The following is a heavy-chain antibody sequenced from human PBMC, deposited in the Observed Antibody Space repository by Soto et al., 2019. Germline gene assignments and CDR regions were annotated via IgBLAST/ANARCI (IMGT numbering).Heavy chain of an antibody. CDR2: INTSDDNK. J-gene: IGHJ4*02. CDR3: ARDPGAASFDF. D-gene: IGHD2-15*01. V-gene: IGHV1-18*01. Sequence: ASVKGLCKASGYTFTNYGISWVRQAPGEGLEWVGWINTSDDNKLYAQKLQGRLTLTTDTSTSTAYMDLTTLRSDDTAVYFCARDPGAASFDFWAQGTLVTVSS. CDR1: GYTFTNYG.